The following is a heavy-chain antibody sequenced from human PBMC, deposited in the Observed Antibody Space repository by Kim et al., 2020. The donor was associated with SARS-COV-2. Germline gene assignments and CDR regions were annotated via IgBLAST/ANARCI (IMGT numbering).Heavy chain of an antibody. J-gene: IGHJ4*02. Sequence: ASVKVSCKASGYTFTSYYMHWVRQAPGQGLEWMGIINPSGGSTSYAQKFQGRVTMTRDTSTSTVYMELSSPRSEDTAVYYCARGPVVWCGVLLLGYFDYWGRGTLVTGSS. CDR1: GYTFTSYY. CDR3: ARGPVVWCGVLLLGYFDY. V-gene: IGHV1-46*01. D-gene: IGHD3-10*01. CDR2: INPSGGST.